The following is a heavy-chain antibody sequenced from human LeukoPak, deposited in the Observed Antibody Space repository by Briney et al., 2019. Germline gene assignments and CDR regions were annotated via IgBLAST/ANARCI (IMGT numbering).Heavy chain of an antibody. CDR2: ISISGSDT. J-gene: IGHJ4*02. V-gene: IGHV3-11*04. D-gene: IGHD3-16*01. Sequence: GGSLRLSCAASGFAFSDYYMSWIRQAPGKGLDWLSYISISGSDTFYADSVSGRFTISRDNAKNSLYLQMNSLRAEDTAVYYCARDGDYFDYWGQGTLVTVSS. CDR3: ARDGDYFDY. CDR1: GFAFSDYY.